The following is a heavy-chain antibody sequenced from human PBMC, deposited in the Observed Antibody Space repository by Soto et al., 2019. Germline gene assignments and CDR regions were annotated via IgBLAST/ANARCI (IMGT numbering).Heavy chain of an antibody. Sequence: QVQLVESGGGVVQPGRSLRVSCAASGFTFSTYAMHWVRQAPGKGLDWVATISHDGSNKYYAESMKGRFSISRDNSKNTLYLQMNSLRDEDTAIYYCARGSAWEQQNWFDTWGQGTLVIVSS. CDR1: GFTFSTYA. J-gene: IGHJ5*02. V-gene: IGHV3-30-3*01. CDR3: ARGSAWEQQNWFDT. D-gene: IGHD1-26*01. CDR2: ISHDGSNK.